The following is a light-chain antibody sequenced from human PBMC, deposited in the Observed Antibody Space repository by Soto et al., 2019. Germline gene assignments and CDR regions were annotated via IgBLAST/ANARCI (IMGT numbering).Light chain of an antibody. CDR2: GAS. Sequence: EIMMTQSPATLSVSPGERATLSCRASQSVSSDLAWYHQKPGQAPRLLIYGASTRATGIPARFSGSGSGTEFTLTISSLQSEDFAVYYCQQYHNWPITFGQGTRLEIK. CDR3: QQYHNWPIT. J-gene: IGKJ5*01. V-gene: IGKV3-15*01. CDR1: QSVSSD.